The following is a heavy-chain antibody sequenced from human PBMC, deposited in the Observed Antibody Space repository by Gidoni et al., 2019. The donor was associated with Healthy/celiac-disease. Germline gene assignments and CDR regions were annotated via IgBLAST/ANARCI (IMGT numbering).Heavy chain of an antibody. CDR3: ARRITMIVVPHMDV. D-gene: IGHD3-22*01. CDR1: GGSVSGYY. J-gene: IGHJ6*03. V-gene: IGHV4-34*01. Sequence: QVQLQQWGAGLLKPSETLSLTCAVDGGSVSGYYWCWIRQPPGKGLEWIGEINHSGSTNYNPSLKSRVTISVDTSKNQFSLKLSSVTAADTAVYYCARRITMIVVPHMDVWGTGTTVTVSS. CDR2: INHSGST.